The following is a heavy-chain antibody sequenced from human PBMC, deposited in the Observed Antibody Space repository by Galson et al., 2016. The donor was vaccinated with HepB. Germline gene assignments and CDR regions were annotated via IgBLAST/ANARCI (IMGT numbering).Heavy chain of an antibody. CDR1: GFTFSDYY. CDR2: ISSSGSYI. Sequence: SLRLSCAASGFTFSDYYMNWILQAPGKGLEWVSYISSSGSYIYYADSVKGRFTISRDNAKNSLYLQMDSLRAEDTAVYYCARGDRHSSSWWGFDYWGQGTLVTVSS. V-gene: IGHV3-11*01. D-gene: IGHD6-13*01. CDR3: ARGDRHSSSWWGFDY. J-gene: IGHJ4*02.